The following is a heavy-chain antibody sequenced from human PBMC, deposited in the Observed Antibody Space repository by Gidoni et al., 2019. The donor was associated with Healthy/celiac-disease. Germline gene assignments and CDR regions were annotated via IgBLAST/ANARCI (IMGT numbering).Heavy chain of an antibody. CDR2: IYTSGST. Sequence: VQLQETAPGLVKPSQTLSLTCTVSCGSTSSGSYYRSWIRQPAGQGLEWIGRIYTSGSTNYNPSLKSRVTKSVDTSKNQFSLKLSSVTAADTAVYYCARGGYCSGGSCYKLWYFDLWGRGTLVTVSS. J-gene: IGHJ2*01. CDR3: ARGGYCSGGSCYKLWYFDL. D-gene: IGHD2-15*01. V-gene: IGHV4-61*02. CDR1: CGSTSSGSYY.